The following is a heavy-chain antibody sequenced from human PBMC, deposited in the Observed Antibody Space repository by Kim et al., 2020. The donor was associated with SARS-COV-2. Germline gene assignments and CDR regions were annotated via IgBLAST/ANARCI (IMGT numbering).Heavy chain of an antibody. Sequence: QKIQGRVTMTTDTSTSTAYMELRSLRSDDTAVYYCARGGEMATIFGFFDYWGQGTLVTVSS. D-gene: IGHD3-3*01. V-gene: IGHV1-18*01. CDR3: ARGGEMATIFGFFDY. J-gene: IGHJ4*02.